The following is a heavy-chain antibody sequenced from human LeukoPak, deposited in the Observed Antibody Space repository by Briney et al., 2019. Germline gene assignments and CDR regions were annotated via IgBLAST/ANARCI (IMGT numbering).Heavy chain of an antibody. V-gene: IGHV4-31*03. CDR1: GGSISSGGYY. CDR2: IYYSGST. D-gene: IGHD3-22*01. Sequence: SETLSLTCTVSGGSISSGGYYWSWIRQHPGKGLEWIGYIYYSGSTYYNPSLKSRVTISVDTSKNQFSLKLSSATAADTAVYYCARGGWLFPTGIYYYYGMDVWGQGTTVTVSS. J-gene: IGHJ6*02. CDR3: ARGGWLFPTGIYYYYGMDV.